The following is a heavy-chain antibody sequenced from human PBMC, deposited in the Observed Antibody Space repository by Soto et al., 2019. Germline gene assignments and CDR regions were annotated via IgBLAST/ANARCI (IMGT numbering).Heavy chain of an antibody. CDR2: INNDGSNT. CDR3: ARDVSLVFDP. Sequence: GGSLRLSCVASGFTLSSYWMHWVRQAPGKGLVWVSHINNDGSNTNYADSVKGRFTISRDNAKNTLYLQMNSLRAEDTAVYYCARDVSLVFDPWGQGTLVTVSS. J-gene: IGHJ5*02. V-gene: IGHV3-74*01. D-gene: IGHD2-8*02. CDR1: GFTLSSYW.